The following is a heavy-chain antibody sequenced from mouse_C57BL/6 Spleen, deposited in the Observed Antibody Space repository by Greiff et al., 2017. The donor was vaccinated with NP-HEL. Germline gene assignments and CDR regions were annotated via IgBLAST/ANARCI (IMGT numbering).Heavy chain of an antibody. D-gene: IGHD4-1*01. CDR2: IHPNSGST. J-gene: IGHJ2*01. CDR1: GYTFTSYW. V-gene: IGHV1-64*01. Sequence: QVQLQQPGAELVKPGASVKLSCKASGYTFTSYWMHWVKQRPGQGLEWIGMIHPNSGSTNYNEKFKSKATLTVDKSSSTAYMQLSSLTSEDSAVYYCASITLNWDVGYWGQGTTLTVSS. CDR3: ASITLNWDVGY.